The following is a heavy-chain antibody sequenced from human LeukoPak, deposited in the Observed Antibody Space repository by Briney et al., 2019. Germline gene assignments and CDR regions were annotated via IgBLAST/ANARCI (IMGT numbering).Heavy chain of an antibody. CDR3: ATELGTVPLDAFDI. CDR2: VDPEDGET. J-gene: IGHJ3*02. D-gene: IGHD4-17*01. V-gene: IGHV1-24*01. CDR1: GSTLTELS. Sequence: GASVKVSCKDSGSTLTELSMHWVRQAPGKGLEWMGGVDPEDGETIYAQKFQGRVTMTEDTSTDTAYMELSSLRSEDTAVYYCATELGTVPLDAFDIWGQGTMVTVSS.